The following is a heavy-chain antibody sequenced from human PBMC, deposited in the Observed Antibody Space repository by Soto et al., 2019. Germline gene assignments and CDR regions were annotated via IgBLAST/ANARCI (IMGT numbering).Heavy chain of an antibody. CDR1: GCSVSSYY. V-gene: IGHV4-59*02. CDR3: AREGDGAAYWFDP. D-gene: IGHD6-13*01. CDR2: IYYSGST. Sequence: PSETLSLTCTVSGCSVSSYYWSWIRQSPGKGLEWIGYIYYSGSTNYNPSLKSRVTISVDTSKNQFSLKLSSVTAADTAVYYCAREGDGAAYWFDPWGQGTLVTVSS. J-gene: IGHJ5*02.